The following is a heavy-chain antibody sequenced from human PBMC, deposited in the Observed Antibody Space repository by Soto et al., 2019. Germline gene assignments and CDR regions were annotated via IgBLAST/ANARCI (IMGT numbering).Heavy chain of an antibody. Sequence: EVQVVESGGGLVQPGGSLRLSCAASGFTVSNNYMSWVRQAPGKGLEWVSVIYSGGRTYYADSVKCRFTISRDNSKKTVNIQLNALRAEDTAVYHCAREKGSGHYNDTHRSGWGQGTLVTVS. CDR2: IYSGGRT. V-gene: IGHV3-66*01. J-gene: IGHJ4*02. CDR3: AREKGSGHYNDTHRSG. CDR1: GFTVSNNY. D-gene: IGHD3-22*01.